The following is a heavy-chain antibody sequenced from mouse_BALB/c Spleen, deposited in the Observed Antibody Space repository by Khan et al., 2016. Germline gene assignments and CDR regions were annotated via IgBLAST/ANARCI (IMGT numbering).Heavy chain of an antibody. J-gene: IGHJ3*01. V-gene: IGHV6-6*02. Sequence: EVKLEESGGGLVQPGGSMKLSCVASGFTFSNYWMNWVRQSPEKGLEWVTEIRLKSHNFATHYAESVKGRFTISRDDSKSSVYLQMNNLRPEDTGVYVCTTGFAYWGQGTLVTVSA. CDR2: IRLKSHNFAT. CDR3: TTGFAY. CDR1: GFTFSNYW.